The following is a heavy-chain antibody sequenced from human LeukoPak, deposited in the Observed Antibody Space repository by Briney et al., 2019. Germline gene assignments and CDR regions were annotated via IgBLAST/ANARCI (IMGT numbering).Heavy chain of an antibody. D-gene: IGHD3-9*01. Sequence: SVKVSCKASGGTFSSYAISWVRQAPGQGLEWMGGIIPIFGTANYAQKFQGRVTITTDESTSTAYMELSSLRSEDTAVYYCARLDYDILTGGVDYWGQGTLVTVSS. CDR1: GGTFSSYA. J-gene: IGHJ4*02. V-gene: IGHV1-69*05. CDR3: ARLDYDILTGGVDY. CDR2: IIPIFGTA.